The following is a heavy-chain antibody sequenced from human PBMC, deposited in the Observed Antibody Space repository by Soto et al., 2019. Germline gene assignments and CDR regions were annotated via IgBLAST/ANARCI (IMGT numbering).Heavy chain of an antibody. D-gene: IGHD2-15*01. V-gene: IGHV4-34*01. CDR2: INHSGST. Sequence: SETLSLTCAVYGGSFSGYYWTWIRQPPGKGLEWIGEINHSGSTNYNPSLKSRVTISVDTSKNQLSLKLSSVTAADTAVFYCARVKTNAVVVAATRENYYYYYMDVWGKGTTVTVSS. CDR1: GGSFSGYY. J-gene: IGHJ6*03. CDR3: ARVKTNAVVVAATRENYYYYYMDV.